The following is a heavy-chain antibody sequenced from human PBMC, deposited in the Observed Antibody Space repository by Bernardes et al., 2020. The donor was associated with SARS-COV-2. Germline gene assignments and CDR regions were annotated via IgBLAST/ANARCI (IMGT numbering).Heavy chain of an antibody. Sequence: SNTLTPTCSVSGGSIRSSYWSWIRQPPGTGLEWIGYIYYSGSTSSNPSLKSRVTISVDTSENRFSLRLSSVTAADTAVYYCARSGSGWDFGNWGQGTLVTVSS. CDR3: ARSGSGWDFGN. V-gene: IGHV4-59*01. CDR1: GGSIRSSY. CDR2: IYYSGST. D-gene: IGHD6-19*01. J-gene: IGHJ4*02.